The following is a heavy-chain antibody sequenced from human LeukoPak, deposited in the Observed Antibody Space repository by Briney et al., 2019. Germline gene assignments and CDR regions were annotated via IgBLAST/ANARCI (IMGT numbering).Heavy chain of an antibody. CDR3: ARPMGYCSSTSCHPHAFDI. Sequence: SETLSLTCTVSGGSISSSSYYWGWIRQPPGKGLEWIGSIYYSGSTYYNPSLKSRVTISVDTSKNQFSLKLSSVTAADAAVYYCARPMGYCSSTSCHPHAFDIWGQGTMVTVSS. CDR2: IYYSGST. V-gene: IGHV4-39*01. D-gene: IGHD2-2*01. CDR1: GGSISSSSYY. J-gene: IGHJ3*02.